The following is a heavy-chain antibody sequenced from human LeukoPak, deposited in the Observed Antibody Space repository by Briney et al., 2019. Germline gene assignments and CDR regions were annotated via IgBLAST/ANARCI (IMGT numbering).Heavy chain of an antibody. CDR2: INHSGST. D-gene: IGHD5-18*01. J-gene: IGHJ4*02. CDR3: ARGEGTQLWLW. V-gene: IGHV4-34*01. Sequence: SETLSLTCAVYGGSFSGYYWSWIRQPPGKGLEWIGEINHSGSTNYNPSLKSRVTISVDTSKNQFSLKLSSVTAADTAVYYCARGEGTQLWLWWGQGTLVTVSS. CDR1: GGSFSGYY.